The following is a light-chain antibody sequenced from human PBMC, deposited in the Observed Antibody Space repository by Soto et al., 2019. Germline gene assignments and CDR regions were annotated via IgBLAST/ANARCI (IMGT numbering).Light chain of an antibody. V-gene: IGLV1-44*01. Sequence: QLVLTQPPSASGTPGQKVTISCSGSRSNIGRSTVSWYQQVPGMTPKLLIHGNNLRPSGVPDRFSGSKSGTSASLAISGLQSEDEADYYCATWDDSLHAWVFGGGTKLTVL. CDR2: GNN. CDR1: RSNIGRST. J-gene: IGLJ3*02. CDR3: ATWDDSLHAWV.